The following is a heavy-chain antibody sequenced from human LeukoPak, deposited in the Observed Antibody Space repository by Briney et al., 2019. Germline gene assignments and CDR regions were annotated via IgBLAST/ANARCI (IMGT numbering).Heavy chain of an antibody. CDR1: GYTFTNYG. Sequence: GASVKVSCKGSGYTFTNYGITWVRQAPGQGLEWMGWISAYNGNTKYAPKLQGRVTMTTDTSTRTAYMELRSLRSDDTAVYYCASDVGHCSSSSCYGLYYWGQGTLVTVSS. CDR3: ASDVGHCSSSSCYGLYY. D-gene: IGHD2-2*01. J-gene: IGHJ4*02. CDR2: ISAYNGNT. V-gene: IGHV1-18*01.